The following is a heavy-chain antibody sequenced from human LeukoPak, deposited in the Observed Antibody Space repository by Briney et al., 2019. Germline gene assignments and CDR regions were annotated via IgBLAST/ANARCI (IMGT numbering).Heavy chain of an antibody. J-gene: IGHJ4*02. CDR3: ARARQWLNRRSISFDY. CDR1: GGSFSGYY. CDR2: INHSGST. D-gene: IGHD6-19*01. V-gene: IGHV4-34*01. Sequence: PSETLSLTCAVYGGSFSGYYWSWIRQPPGKGLEWIGEINHSGSTNYNPSLKSRVTISVDTSKNQFSLKLSSVTAADTAVYYCARARQWLNRRSISFDYWGQGTLVTVSS.